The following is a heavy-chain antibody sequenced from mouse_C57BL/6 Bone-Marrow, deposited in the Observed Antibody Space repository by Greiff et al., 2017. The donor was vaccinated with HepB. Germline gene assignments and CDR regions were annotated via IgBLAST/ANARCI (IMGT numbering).Heavy chain of an antibody. Sequence: VQLQQPGAELVKPGASVKLSCKASGYTFTSYWMQWVKQRPGQGLEWIGEIDPSDSYPNYTQKFKGKATLTVDTASSTACRQLSGLTSEDSAVYYCARGWDRGRDWHFDVWGTGTTVTVSS. CDR3: ARGWDRGRDWHFDV. CDR2: IDPSDSYP. CDR1: GYTFTSYW. J-gene: IGHJ1*03. V-gene: IGHV1-50*01. D-gene: IGHD3-3*01.